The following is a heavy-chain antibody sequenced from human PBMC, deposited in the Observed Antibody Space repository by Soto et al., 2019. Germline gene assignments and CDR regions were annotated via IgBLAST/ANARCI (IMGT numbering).Heavy chain of an antibody. CDR3: ARTTAVPNSLRSRYFFDY. CDR1: GGSVSDKTYY. V-gene: IGHV4-61*01. D-gene: IGHD4-17*01. J-gene: IGHJ4*02. Sequence: TLSLTCSVSGGSVSDKTYYWSWIRQPPGKRLEWIGYVYYSGTTNYNPSLKSRVTISVDLSKNQFSLRLSSVTTADTALYYCARTTAVPNSLRSRYFFDYWGQGALVTVSS. CDR2: VYYSGTT.